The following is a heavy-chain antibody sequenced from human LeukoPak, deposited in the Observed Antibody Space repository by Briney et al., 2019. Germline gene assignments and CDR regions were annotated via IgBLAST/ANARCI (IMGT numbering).Heavy chain of an antibody. J-gene: IGHJ4*02. Sequence: GSLRLSCTVSGFTFGDYAINWVRQPPGKGLEWIGEINHSGGTNYNPSLKSRVTISVDTSKNQFSLKLSSVTAADTAVYYCARGKPWIQLWSPYFDYWGQGTLVTVSS. CDR1: GFTFGDYA. V-gene: IGHV4-34*01. D-gene: IGHD5-18*01. CDR2: INHSGGT. CDR3: ARGKPWIQLWSPYFDY.